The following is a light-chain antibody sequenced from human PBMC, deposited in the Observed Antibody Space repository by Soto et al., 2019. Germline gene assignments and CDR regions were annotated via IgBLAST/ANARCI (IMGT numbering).Light chain of an antibody. J-gene: IGLJ3*02. CDR3: ETWDSNTLV. V-gene: IGLV4-60*02. Sequence: QLVLTQSSSASASLGSSVKLTCTLSSGHSSYIIAWHQQQPGKAPRYLMKLEGSGSYNKGSGVPDRFSGYSSGADRYLTISNLQFEDEADYYCETWDSNTLVFGGGTKLTVL. CDR2: LEGSGSY. CDR1: SGHSSYI.